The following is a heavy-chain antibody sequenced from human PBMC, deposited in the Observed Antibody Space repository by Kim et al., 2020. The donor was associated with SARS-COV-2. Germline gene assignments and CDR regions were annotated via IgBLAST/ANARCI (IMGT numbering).Heavy chain of an antibody. V-gene: IGHV4-34*01. CDR1: GGSLSVQF. CDR3: ATGNAYPGDFLGFDP. CDR2: VNQHGDT. J-gene: IGHJ5*02. Sequence: SETLSLTCAVYGGSLSVQFWTWIRQSPGKGLEWIGEVNQHGDTNYSPSVKTRVAISVDTSKSQFSLRLKSVTAADAAVYYCATGNAYPGDFLGFDPWG. D-gene: IGHD3-16*01.